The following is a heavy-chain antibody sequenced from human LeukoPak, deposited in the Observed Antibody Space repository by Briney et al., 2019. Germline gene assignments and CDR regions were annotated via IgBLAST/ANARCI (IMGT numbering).Heavy chain of an antibody. J-gene: IGHJ5*02. Sequence: PSQTLSLTCAVSGGSISSGGYSWSWIRQPPGKGLEWIGYMYHSGGTYYNPSLKSRVTISVDRSKNQFSLELRSVTAADTAVYYRARAAPYGSGRNWFDPWGQGTLVTVSS. V-gene: IGHV4-30-2*01. CDR3: ARAAPYGSGRNWFDP. CDR1: GGSISSGGYS. CDR2: MYHSGGT. D-gene: IGHD3-10*01.